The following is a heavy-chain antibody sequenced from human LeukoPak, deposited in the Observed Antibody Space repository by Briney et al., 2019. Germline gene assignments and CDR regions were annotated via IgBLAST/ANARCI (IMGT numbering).Heavy chain of an antibody. J-gene: IGHJ3*02. CDR1: TDSFSSHY. CDR2: ISYIGST. Sequence: SETLSLTCAVSTDSFSSHYWTWVRQPPGKGLEWIGYISYIGSTNYNPSLKSRVTISIDTSKNQFSLKLSSVTAADTAVYYCARDVVTVTKGFDIWGQGTMVSVSS. V-gene: IGHV4-59*11. CDR3: ARDVVTVTKGFDI. D-gene: IGHD4-17*01.